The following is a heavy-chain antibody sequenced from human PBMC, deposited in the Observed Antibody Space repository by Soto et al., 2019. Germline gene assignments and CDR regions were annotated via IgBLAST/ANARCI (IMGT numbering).Heavy chain of an antibody. Sequence: VASVKVSCKASGGTFSSYAISWVRQAPGQGLEWMGGIIPIFGTANYAQKFQGRVTITADESTSTAYMELSSLRSEDTAAYYCARDGYSRRLDPWGQGTLVTVSS. CDR1: GGTFSSYA. D-gene: IGHD5-18*01. J-gene: IGHJ5*02. CDR2: IIPIFGTA. CDR3: ARDGYSRRLDP. V-gene: IGHV1-69*13.